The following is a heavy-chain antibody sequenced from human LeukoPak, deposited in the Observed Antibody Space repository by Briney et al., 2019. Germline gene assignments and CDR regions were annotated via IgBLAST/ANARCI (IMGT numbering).Heavy chain of an antibody. D-gene: IGHD2-21*02. CDR1: GYTFTGYY. Sequence: ASVKVSCKASGYTFTGYYMHWVRQAPGQGLEWMGRINPNSGGTNYAQKFQGRVTMTRDTSISTAYMELSRLRSEDTAVYYCAVAYCGGDCYPDFGGLGARNYYGMDVWGQGTTVTVSS. CDR2: INPNSGGT. CDR3: AVAYCGGDCYPDFGGLGARNYYGMDV. V-gene: IGHV1-2*06. J-gene: IGHJ6*02.